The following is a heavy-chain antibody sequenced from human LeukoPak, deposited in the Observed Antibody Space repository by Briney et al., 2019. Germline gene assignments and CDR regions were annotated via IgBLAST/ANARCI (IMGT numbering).Heavy chain of an antibody. D-gene: IGHD3-3*01. Sequence: GGSLRLSCAASGFTFSSYEMNWVRQAPGKGLEWVSYISSSGSTIYYADSVKGRFTISRDNSKNTLYLQMNSLRAEDTAVYYCARESRGTYYDFWSGYFCWGQGTLVTVSS. V-gene: IGHV3-48*03. CDR2: ISSSGSTI. CDR1: GFTFSSYE. CDR3: ARESRGTYYDFWSGYFC. J-gene: IGHJ4*02.